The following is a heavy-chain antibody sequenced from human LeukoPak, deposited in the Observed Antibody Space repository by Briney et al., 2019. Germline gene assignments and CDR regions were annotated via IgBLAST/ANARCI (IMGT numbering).Heavy chain of an antibody. V-gene: IGHV3-7*01. CDR3: MSAHGY. Sequence: QAGGSLRLSCAASGFTFSSYSMNWVRQAPGKGLEWVATILPGGKESYRVDSVKGRFIISRDNAKNLLFLQMSSLRGDDTALYYCMSAHGYWGQGTLVTVSS. J-gene: IGHJ4*02. CDR2: ILPGGKES. CDR1: GFTFSSYS.